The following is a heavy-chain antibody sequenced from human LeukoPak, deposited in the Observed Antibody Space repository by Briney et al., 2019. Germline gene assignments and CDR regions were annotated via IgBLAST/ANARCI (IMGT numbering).Heavy chain of an antibody. J-gene: IGHJ4*02. CDR3: ARVPAFYYGDYWTSSNYFDY. D-gene: IGHD4-17*01. V-gene: IGHV4-4*02. Sequence: PSWTLSLTCAVSGGSISSTPWWTWVRQRPGKGRERIGAIFPIGRTNYNPSLNSQLTISVDKSRNQFSLKLSSVTAADTAVYYCARVPAFYYGDYWTSSNYFDYWGQGTLVTVSS. CDR1: GGSISSTPW. CDR2: IFPIGRT.